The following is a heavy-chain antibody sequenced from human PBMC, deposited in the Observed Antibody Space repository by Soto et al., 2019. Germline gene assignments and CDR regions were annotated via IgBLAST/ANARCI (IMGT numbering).Heavy chain of an antibody. CDR2: INPSGGST. CDR3: ARAAATDAFDI. J-gene: IGHJ3*02. CDR1: GYFFTSYY. V-gene: IGHV1-46*01. Sequence: QVQLVQSGAEVKKPGASVKVSCKASGYFFTSYYMHWVRQAPGQGLEWMGIINPSGGSTSYAQKFQGRVTMTRDTSTSTVYMELSSLRSEDTAVYYRARAAATDAFDIWGQGTMVTVSS. D-gene: IGHD6-13*01.